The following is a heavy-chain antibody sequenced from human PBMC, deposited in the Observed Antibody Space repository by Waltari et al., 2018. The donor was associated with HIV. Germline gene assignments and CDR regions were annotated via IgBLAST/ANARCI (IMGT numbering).Heavy chain of an antibody. CDR3: ARGLEYDFWSNYHNTFES. V-gene: IGHV4-61*01. D-gene: IGHD3-3*01. Sequence: QMQLQESGPGLVKPSEPLSLTCAVSGGSVSSGRYYWSWIRQPPGKGLEWIGYIYYSGSTNYNPSLKSRVIISIDTSKNQFSLKLNSVTAADTAVYYCARGLEYDFWSNYHNTFESWGQGTLVTVSS. CDR2: IYYSGST. CDR1: GGSVSSGRYY. J-gene: IGHJ5*01.